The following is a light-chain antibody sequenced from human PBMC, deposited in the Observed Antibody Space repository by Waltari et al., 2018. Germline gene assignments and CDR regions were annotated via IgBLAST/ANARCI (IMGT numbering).Light chain of an antibody. J-gene: IGKJ1*01. CDR1: QSVSSN. V-gene: IGKV3-15*01. Sequence: EIVMTQSPATLSVSPGERATLPCRASQSVSSNLAWYQQKPGQSPRPLIYGASTRATGIAARFSGSGSGTEFTLTINSLQSEDFALYYCQQYNDWPRTFGQGTRVEI. CDR3: QQYNDWPRT. CDR2: GAS.